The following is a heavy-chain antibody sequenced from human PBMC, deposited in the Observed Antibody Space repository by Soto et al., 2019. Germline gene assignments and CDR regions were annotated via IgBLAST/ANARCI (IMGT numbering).Heavy chain of an antibody. CDR3: TTDSADIVVVPATFGMDV. D-gene: IGHD2-2*01. J-gene: IGHJ6*02. Sequence: GGSLRLSCAASGITFSNAWMTWVRQAPGKGLEWVGRIKSITDGGTTDYAAPVKGRFTISRDDSKDTLYLQMNNLRTEDTAVYHCTTDSADIVVVPATFGMDVWGQGTTVTISS. CDR1: GITFSNAW. V-gene: IGHV3-15*01. CDR2: IKSITDGGTT.